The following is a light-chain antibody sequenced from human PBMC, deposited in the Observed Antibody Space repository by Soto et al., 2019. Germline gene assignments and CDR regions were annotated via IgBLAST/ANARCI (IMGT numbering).Light chain of an antibody. V-gene: IGLV1-47*01. CDR3: AVWDDSLFCRM. Sequence: QSVLTQPPSASGTPGQRVTISCSGSSSNIGRSYVYWYQQLPGTAPKLLIYKNNQRPSGVPDRFSGSKSGTSASLVISGLRSDDEDDYYGAVWDDSLFCRMFGGGTKLTVL. J-gene: IGLJ3*02. CDR2: KNN. CDR1: SSNIGRSY.